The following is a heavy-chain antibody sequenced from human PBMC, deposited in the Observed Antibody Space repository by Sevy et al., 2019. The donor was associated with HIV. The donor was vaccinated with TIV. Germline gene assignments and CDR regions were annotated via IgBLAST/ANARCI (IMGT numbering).Heavy chain of an antibody. CDR3: AKFPRDIVVVVAATTHYYYYYYMDV. J-gene: IGHJ6*03. CDR1: GFTFSSYA. Sequence: GGSLRLSCAASGFTFSSYAMSWVRQAPGKGLEWVSAISGSGGSTYYADSVKGRFTISRDNSKNTLYLQMNSLRAEDTAVYYCAKFPRDIVVVVAATTHYYYYYYMDVWGKGTRSPSP. D-gene: IGHD2-15*01. CDR2: ISGSGGST. V-gene: IGHV3-23*01.